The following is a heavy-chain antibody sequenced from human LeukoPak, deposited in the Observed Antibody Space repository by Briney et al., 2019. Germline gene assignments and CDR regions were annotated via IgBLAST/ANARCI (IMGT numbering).Heavy chain of an antibody. CDR1: GGSISSGGYY. CDR2: IYHSGST. J-gene: IGHJ4*02. V-gene: IGHV4-30-2*01. D-gene: IGHD6-6*01. CDR3: AREEQLAYDY. Sequence: SQTLSLTCTVSGGSISSGGYYWSWIRQPPGKGLEWIGYIYHSGSTYYNPSLKSRVTISVDRSKNQFSLKLSSVTAADTAVYYCAREEQLAYDYWGQGTLVTVSS.